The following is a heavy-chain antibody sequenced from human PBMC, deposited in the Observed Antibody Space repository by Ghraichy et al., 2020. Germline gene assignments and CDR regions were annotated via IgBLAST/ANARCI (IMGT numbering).Heavy chain of an antibody. CDR1: GGSFSGYY. Sequence: ESLNISCAVYGGSFSGYYWSWIRQPPGKGLEWIGEINHSGSTNYNPSLKSRVTISVDTSKNQFSLKLSSVTAADTAVYYCASGRYYYDSSGYYRYYYYYGMDVWGQGTTVTVSS. V-gene: IGHV4-34*01. CDR2: INHSGST. CDR3: ASGRYYYDSSGYYRYYYYYGMDV. D-gene: IGHD3-22*01. J-gene: IGHJ6*02.